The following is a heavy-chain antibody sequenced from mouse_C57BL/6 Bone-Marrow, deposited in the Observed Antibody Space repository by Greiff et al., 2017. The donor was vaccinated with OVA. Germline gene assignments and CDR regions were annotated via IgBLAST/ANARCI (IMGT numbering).Heavy chain of an antibody. CDR1: GFTFSDYG. CDR2: ISNLAYSI. V-gene: IGHV5-15*04. J-gene: IGHJ4*01. D-gene: IGHD2-4*01. Sequence: EVMLVESGGGLVQPGGSLKLSCAASGFTFSDYGMAWVRQAPRKGPEWVAFISNLAYSIYYADTVTGRFTISRENAKNTLYLEMSSLRSEDTAMYYCARHGDYDRFYYAMDYWGQGTSVTVSS. CDR3: ARHGDYDRFYYAMDY.